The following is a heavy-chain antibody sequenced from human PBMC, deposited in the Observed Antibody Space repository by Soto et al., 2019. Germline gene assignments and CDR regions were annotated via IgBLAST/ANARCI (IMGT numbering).Heavy chain of an antibody. CDR2: MYPNSGNT. J-gene: IGHJ5*02. CDR1: GYTFTSYD. Sequence: QVQLVQSGAEVKKPGASVKVSCKASGYTFTSYDINWVRQATGQGLEWMGWMYPNSGNTGYAQKFQGRVTMTRNTSISTAYMELSSLRSEDTAVYYCARGSKGSSWYAYWFDPWGQGTLVTVSS. D-gene: IGHD6-13*01. V-gene: IGHV1-8*01. CDR3: ARGSKGSSWYAYWFDP.